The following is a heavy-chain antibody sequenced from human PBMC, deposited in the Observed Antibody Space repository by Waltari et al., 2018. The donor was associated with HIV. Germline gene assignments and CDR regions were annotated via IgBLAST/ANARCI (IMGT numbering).Heavy chain of an antibody. CDR1: GYPFTSYA. V-gene: IGHV1-3*01. J-gene: IGHJ6*03. D-gene: IGHD2-15*01. CDR2: INAGNGNT. Sequence: QVQLVQSGAEVKKPGASVKVSCKASGYPFTSYAMHWVRQAPGQRLEWMGWINAGNGNTKYSQKFQGRVTITRDTSASTAYMELSSLRSEDTAVYYCARGDAVAATYYYYYMDVWGKGTTVTVSS. CDR3: ARGDAVAATYYYYYMDV.